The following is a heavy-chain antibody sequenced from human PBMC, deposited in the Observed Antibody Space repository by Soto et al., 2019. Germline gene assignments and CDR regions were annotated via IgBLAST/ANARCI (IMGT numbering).Heavy chain of an antibody. V-gene: IGHV4-34*01. CDR3: ARGPQY. J-gene: IGHJ4*02. Sequence: PSETLSLTCAVYGGSFSGYYWSWIRQPPGKGLEWIGEINHSGSTNYNPSLKSRVTISVDTSKNHFSLSLTPVTVRDTATYFCARGPQYWGPGKLVTVSS. CDR2: INHSGST. CDR1: GGSFSGYY.